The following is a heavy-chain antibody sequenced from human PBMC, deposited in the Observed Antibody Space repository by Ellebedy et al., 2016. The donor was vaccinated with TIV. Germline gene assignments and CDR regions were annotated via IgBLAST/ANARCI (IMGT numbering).Heavy chain of an antibody. D-gene: IGHD3-10*01. V-gene: IGHV1-3*01. CDR2: INAGNGDT. J-gene: IGHJ6*02. Sequence: AASVKVSCKAPGDTFPSHAMHWARQAPGQRPEWMGWINAGNGDTSYSQKFQGRVTLTRDTSASTAYMELSSLRSEDTAVYYCTRTSDSGTYYSYYYGMDVWGQGTTVTVSS. CDR1: GDTFPSHA. CDR3: TRTSDSGTYYSYYYGMDV.